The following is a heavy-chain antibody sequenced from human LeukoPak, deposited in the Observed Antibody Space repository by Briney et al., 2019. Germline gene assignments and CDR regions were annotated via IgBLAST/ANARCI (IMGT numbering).Heavy chain of an antibody. Sequence: ASVTVSCKVSGYTLTELSMHWVRQAPGKGLEWMGGFDPEDGETIYAQKFQGRVTMTRDTSISTAYMELSSLRSDDTAVYYCARDRSYPSYYFDSWGQGTLVTVSS. CDR3: ARDRSYPSYYFDS. CDR1: GYTLTELS. J-gene: IGHJ4*02. V-gene: IGHV1-24*01. CDR2: FDPEDGET. D-gene: IGHD3-16*02.